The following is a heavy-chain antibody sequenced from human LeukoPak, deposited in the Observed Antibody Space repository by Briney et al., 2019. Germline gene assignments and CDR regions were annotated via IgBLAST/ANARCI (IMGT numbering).Heavy chain of an antibody. Sequence: SETLSLTCTVSGGSISSGGYYWSWIRQPPGKGLEWIGYIYHSGSTYYNPSLKSRVTISVDRSKNQFSLKLSSVTAADTAVYYCARDQVRWEDAFDIWGQGTMVTVSS. J-gene: IGHJ3*02. V-gene: IGHV4-30-2*01. CDR1: GGSISSGGYY. CDR2: IYHSGST. D-gene: IGHD1-26*01. CDR3: ARDQVRWEDAFDI.